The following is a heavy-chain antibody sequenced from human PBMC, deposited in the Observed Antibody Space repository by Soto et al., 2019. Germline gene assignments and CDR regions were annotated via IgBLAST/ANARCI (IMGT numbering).Heavy chain of an antibody. J-gene: IGHJ6*02. V-gene: IGHV4-31*03. Sequence: PSETLSLTCTVSGDSISSGNYYWNWIRQHPGKGLEWIGYIYNSGTIRYNPSLSLKSRVSISGDTSKNQFSLNLISVTAADTAVYYFARDRGFGMDVWGQGTTVTVSS. CDR1: GDSISSGNYY. CDR3: ARDRGFGMDV. CDR2: IYNSGTI.